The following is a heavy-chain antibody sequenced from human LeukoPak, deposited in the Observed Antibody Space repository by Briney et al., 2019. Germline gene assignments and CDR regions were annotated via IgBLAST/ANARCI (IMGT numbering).Heavy chain of an antibody. CDR3: AKRTSGSSWYSSDS. D-gene: IGHD6-13*01. V-gene: IGHV3-23*01. CDR2: MSGDATST. Sequence: GGSLRLSCAASGFTFSSFAMNWVRQAPGKGLEWVSTMSGDATSTYYADSVKGRFTISRDNSKTTLFLQMNSLRAEDTAVYYCAKRTSGSSWYSSDSWGQGTLVTVSS. CDR1: GFTFSSFA. J-gene: IGHJ4*02.